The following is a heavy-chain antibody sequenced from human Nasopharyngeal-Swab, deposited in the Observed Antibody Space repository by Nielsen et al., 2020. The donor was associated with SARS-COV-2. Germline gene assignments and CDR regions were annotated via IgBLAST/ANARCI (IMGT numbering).Heavy chain of an antibody. J-gene: IGHJ6*03. V-gene: IGHV1-18*01. CDR3: ARVGSRELKHYYMDV. Sequence: ASVKVSCKASGYTFTSYGISWVRQAPGQGLEWMGWISAYNGNTNYAQKLQGRVTMTTDTSTSTAYMELKSLRSDDTAVYYCARVGSRELKHYYMDVWGKGATVTVSS. CDR1: GYTFTSYG. CDR2: ISAYNGNT. D-gene: IGHD3-10*01.